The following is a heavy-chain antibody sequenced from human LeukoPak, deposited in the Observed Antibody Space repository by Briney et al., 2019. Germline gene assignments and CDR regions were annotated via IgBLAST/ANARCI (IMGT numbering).Heavy chain of an antibody. CDR2: ISYDGSNK. J-gene: IGHJ4*02. D-gene: IGHD6-19*01. CDR1: GYTFSSYA. V-gene: IGHV3-30-3*01. CDR3: ARVVAVAGGLRGYFDY. Sequence: SCKASGYTFSSYAMHWVRQAPGKGLEWVAVISYDGSNKYYADSVKGRFTISRDNSKNTLYLQISSLRAEDTVVYYCARVVAVAGGLRGYFDYWGQGTLVTVSS.